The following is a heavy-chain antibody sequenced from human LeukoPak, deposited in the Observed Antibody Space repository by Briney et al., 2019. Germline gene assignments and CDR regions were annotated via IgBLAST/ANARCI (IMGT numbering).Heavy chain of an antibody. CDR3: ARGGVLRYFDWSRP. J-gene: IGHJ5*02. CDR2: INPNSGGT. CDR1: GYTFTGYY. Sequence: ASVKVSCKASGYTFTGYYMHWVRQAPGQGLEWMGWINPNSGGTNYAQKFQGRVTMTRDTSISTAYMELSRLRSDDTAAYYCARGGVLRYFDWSRPWGQGTLVTVSS. D-gene: IGHD3-9*01. V-gene: IGHV1-2*02.